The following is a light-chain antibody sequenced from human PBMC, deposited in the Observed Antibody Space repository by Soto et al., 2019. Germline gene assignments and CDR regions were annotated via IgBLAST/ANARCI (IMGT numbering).Light chain of an antibody. Sequence: DIQMTQSPSSLSASVGDRVIITCRASQTISAYLHWYQHKPGKAPKLLIDVATRLQSGVSSRFSGRGSGTDFTLTISTLQPEDFATYYCQQTYSSPVTFGQGTKVE. CDR1: QTISAY. J-gene: IGKJ1*01. V-gene: IGKV1-39*01. CDR2: VAT. CDR3: QQTYSSPVT.